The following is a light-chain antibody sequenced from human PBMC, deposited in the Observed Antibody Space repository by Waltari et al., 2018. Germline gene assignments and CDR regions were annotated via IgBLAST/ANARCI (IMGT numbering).Light chain of an antibody. CDR1: SSDVGGYNY. CDR3: SSYAGNNNVV. J-gene: IGLJ2*01. Sequence: QSALTQPPSASGSPGQSVTISCTGTSSDVGGYNYVSWYQQHPGKAPKLMIYEVSKRPSGVPGRFSGSKSGNTASLTVSGLRAEDEADYYCSSYAGNNNVVFGGGTKLTVL. V-gene: IGLV2-8*01. CDR2: EVS.